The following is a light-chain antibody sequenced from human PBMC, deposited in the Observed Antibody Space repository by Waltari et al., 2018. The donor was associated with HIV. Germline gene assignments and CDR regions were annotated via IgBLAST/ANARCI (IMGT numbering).Light chain of an antibody. V-gene: IGLV2-8*01. J-gene: IGLJ3*02. CDR1: SSDVGGYNY. CDR3: SSYAGSFEV. Sequence: QSALTRPPSASGSPGQSVTISCTGTSSDVGGYNYVSWYQQHPGKAPKLMIYEVSKRPSGVPDRFSGSKSGNTASLTVSGLQAEDEADYYCSSYAGSFEVFGGGTKLTVL. CDR2: EVS.